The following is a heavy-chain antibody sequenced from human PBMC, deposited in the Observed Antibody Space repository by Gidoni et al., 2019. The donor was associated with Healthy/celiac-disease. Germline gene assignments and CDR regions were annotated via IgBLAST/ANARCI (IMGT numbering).Heavy chain of an antibody. Sequence: EVQLVESGGGLVKPGRSLRLSCTASGFTFGDYAMSWFRQAPGKGLEWVGFIRSKAYGGTTEYAASVKGRFTISRDDSKSIAYLQMNSLKTEDTAVYYCTRDERAVVVPAAIRDAFDIWGQGTMVTVSS. CDR3: TRDERAVVVPAAIRDAFDI. V-gene: IGHV3-49*05. CDR1: GFTFGDYA. J-gene: IGHJ3*02. D-gene: IGHD2-2*01. CDR2: IRSKAYGGTT.